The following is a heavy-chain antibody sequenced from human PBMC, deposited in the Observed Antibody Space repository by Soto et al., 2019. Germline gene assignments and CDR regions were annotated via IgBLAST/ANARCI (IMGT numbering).Heavy chain of an antibody. D-gene: IGHD5-12*01. V-gene: IGHV1-69*04. CDR3: VRDSPIGSTFSGYDGIDY. J-gene: IGHJ4*02. Sequence: ASVXVSCKASGYTFTSYDINWVRQAPGQGLEWMGRIIPNLDTTNYAQKFQDRVTITADKSTGTAYMELNSLRSEDTAVYYCVRDSPIGSTFSGYDGIDYWGQGTLVTVSS. CDR2: IIPNLDTT. CDR1: GYTFTSYD.